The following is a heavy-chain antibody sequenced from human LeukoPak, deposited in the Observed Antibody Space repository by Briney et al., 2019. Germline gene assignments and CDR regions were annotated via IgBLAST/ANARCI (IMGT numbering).Heavy chain of an antibody. J-gene: IGHJ3*01. V-gene: IGHV3-23*01. CDR2: IFASGGDT. CDR1: GLTFSNYA. D-gene: IGHD4-17*01. CDR3: AKDPNGDYVGAFDF. Sequence: EGSLRLSCAASGLTFSNYAMMWVRQAPGKGLEWVSAIFASGGDTRYADSVRGRFTISRDNSRNTLFLQMNSLTADDTAVYYCAKDPNGDYVGAFDFWGQGTMVTVSS.